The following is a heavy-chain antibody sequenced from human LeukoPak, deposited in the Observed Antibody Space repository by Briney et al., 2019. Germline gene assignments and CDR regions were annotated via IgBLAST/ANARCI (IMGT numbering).Heavy chain of an antibody. CDR1: GGPFSGYY. V-gene: IGHV4-34*01. CDR2: INHSGST. J-gene: IGHJ4*02. Sequence: PSETLSLTCAVYGGPFSGYYWSWIRQPPGKGLEWIGEINHSGSTNYNSSLKSRVTISVDTSKNQFSLKLSSVTAADTAVYYCARGGSGYDFWSGPFGIDYWGQGTLVTVSS. CDR3: ARGGSGYDFWSGPFGIDY. D-gene: IGHD3-3*01.